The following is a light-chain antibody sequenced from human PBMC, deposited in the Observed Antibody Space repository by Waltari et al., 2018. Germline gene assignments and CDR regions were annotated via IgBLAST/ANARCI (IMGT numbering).Light chain of an antibody. CDR2: DVS. V-gene: IGLV2-11*01. J-gene: IGLJ1*01. CDR1: SSDVGGYNY. CDR3: CSYAGSSLYV. Sequence: QSALTQPRSVSGSPGQSVTISCTGTSSDVGGYNYFSWYQKHPGKAPKLMIYDVSKRPAGVPDRCSGYKSGNTASLTISGLQAEDEADYYCCSYAGSSLYVFGTGTKVTVL.